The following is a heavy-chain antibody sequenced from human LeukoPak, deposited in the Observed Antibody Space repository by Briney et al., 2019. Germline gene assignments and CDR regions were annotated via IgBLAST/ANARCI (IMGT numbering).Heavy chain of an antibody. CDR3: ARAQNWGSDY. CDR1: GGTFSSYA. CDR2: INPMFGTA. Sequence: GASVKVSCKASGGTFSSYAISWVRQAPGQGPEWMGGINPMFGTAKYAQKFQGRVTMTRDTSTSTVYMELSSLRSEDTAVYYCARAQNWGSDYWGQGTLVTVSS. J-gene: IGHJ4*02. V-gene: IGHV1-69*05. D-gene: IGHD7-27*01.